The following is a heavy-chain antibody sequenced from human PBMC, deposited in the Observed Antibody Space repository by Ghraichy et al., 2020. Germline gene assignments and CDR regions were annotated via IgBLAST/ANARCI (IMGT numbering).Heavy chain of an antibody. D-gene: IGHD3-10*01. V-gene: IGHV3-23*01. CDR1: GFIFSNYA. CDR2: LSGSGDNT. Sequence: GGLRLSCRVSGFIFSNYAMTWVRQAPGKGLEWVSNLSGSGDNTYYADSVKGRFTVSRDNSDNTVYLQMSSLRAEDTAVYYCAKGGGSAGYYRPPFDYWGQGTLVTVSA. J-gene: IGHJ4*02. CDR3: AKGGGSAGYYRPPFDY.